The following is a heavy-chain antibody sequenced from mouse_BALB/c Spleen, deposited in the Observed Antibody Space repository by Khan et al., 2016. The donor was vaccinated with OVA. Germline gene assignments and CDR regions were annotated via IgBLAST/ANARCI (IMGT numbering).Heavy chain of an antibody. J-gene: IGHJ4*01. Sequence: EVKLLESGPGLVKPSQSLSLTCTVTGYSITSDYAWNWIRQFPGNKLEWMGYISSSGSTNYNPALKSRISIHRDTSKNQFFLQLNSVNTEDTATYYCARDGSRYNYAMDYWGQGTSVTVSS. D-gene: IGHD2-3*01. CDR2: ISSSGST. CDR1: GYSITSDYA. V-gene: IGHV3-2*02. CDR3: ARDGSRYNYAMDY.